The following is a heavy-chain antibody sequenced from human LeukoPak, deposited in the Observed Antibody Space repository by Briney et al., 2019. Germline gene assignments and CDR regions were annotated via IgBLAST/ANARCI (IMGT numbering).Heavy chain of an antibody. V-gene: IGHV3-15*01. CDR2: FKSKTDGGTT. CDR3: YMGRGGGTREGDY. CDR1: GFSSAMLA. Sequence: RGSLTPACLLSGFSSAMLAVRCVSQAPGKGLEWVGHFKSKTDGGTTDYAAPVEGRFTISIDDSKNTVYLQMNSLKTEAKAVYLCYMGRGGGTREGDYWGQGTVVTVSS. D-gene: IGHD1-7*01. J-gene: IGHJ4*02.